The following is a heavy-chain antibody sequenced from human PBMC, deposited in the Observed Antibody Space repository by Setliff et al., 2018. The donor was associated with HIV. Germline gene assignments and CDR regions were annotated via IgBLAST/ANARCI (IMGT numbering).Heavy chain of an antibody. Sequence: TLSLTCTVSGGSMKPYYWSWIRQPPGKGPEWICFIYFTGVTDYNPSLKSRLIMSLDMSRNKVSLKMTSVTAADTAVYYCARREGVRYTSGYYGGAFDIWGQGTMVTVSS. CDR3: ARREGVRYTSGYYGGAFDI. J-gene: IGHJ3*02. V-gene: IGHV4-59*08. CDR2: IYFTGVT. D-gene: IGHD6-19*01. CDR1: GGSMKPYY.